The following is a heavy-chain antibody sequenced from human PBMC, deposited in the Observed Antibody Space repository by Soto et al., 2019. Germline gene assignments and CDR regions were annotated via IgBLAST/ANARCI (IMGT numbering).Heavy chain of an antibody. Sequence: EVQLLESGGGLVQPGGSLRLSCAASGFTFSSYAMSWVRQAPGKGLEWVSAISGSGGSTYYADSVKGRFTISRDNTKNTLYLQMNSLRAEDTAVYYFAKDLGGNYYERIYWGQGTLVTVSS. CDR3: AKDLGGNYYERIY. CDR1: GFTFSSYA. CDR2: ISGSGGST. V-gene: IGHV3-23*01. J-gene: IGHJ4*02. D-gene: IGHD1-26*01.